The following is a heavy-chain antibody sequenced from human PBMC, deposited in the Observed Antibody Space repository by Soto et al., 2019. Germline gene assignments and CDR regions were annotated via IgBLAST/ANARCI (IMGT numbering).Heavy chain of an antibody. CDR2: ISVYYGNT. Sequence: QVQLVQSGAEVRKPGASVKVSCKASNYTFTSYGISWVRQAPGQGLEWMGWISVYYGNTNYAQKFQDRVTMTTDTSTSTAYLELRSLTSDDTAVYYCARGGLKWEGGVFDVWGQGTLVTVSS. J-gene: IGHJ4*02. V-gene: IGHV1-18*04. CDR3: ARGGLKWEGGVFDV. D-gene: IGHD1-26*01. CDR1: NYTFTSYG.